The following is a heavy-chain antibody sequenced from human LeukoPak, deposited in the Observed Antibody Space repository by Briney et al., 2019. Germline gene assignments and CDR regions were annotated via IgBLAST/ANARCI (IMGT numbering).Heavy chain of an antibody. D-gene: IGHD6-19*01. Sequence: ASVKVSCKASGYTFTGYYMHWVRQAPGQGLEWMGWINPNSGGTNSAQKFQGRVTMSRDTSSSTAYMELSRLRSDDTAVDYCARDQQWLVFSWFEPWGKGALVTVS. V-gene: IGHV1-2*02. CDR3: ARDQQWLVFSWFEP. CDR2: INPNSGGT. J-gene: IGHJ5*02. CDR1: GYTFTGYY.